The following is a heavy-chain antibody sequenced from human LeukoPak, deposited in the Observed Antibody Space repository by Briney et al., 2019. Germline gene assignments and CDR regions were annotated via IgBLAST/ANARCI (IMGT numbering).Heavy chain of an antibody. CDR2: INPTGTGT. CDR3: ARDNSVEDTAWWFDP. Sequence: ASVKVSCKASGYTFINNWMHWVRQAPGQGLEWIGLINPTGTGTLYAQKFQGRVTMTRDMSTSTDYMELSSLRSEDTAVYYCARDNSVEDTAWWFDPWGQGTLVTVSS. V-gene: IGHV1-46*01. J-gene: IGHJ5*02. CDR1: GYTFINNW. D-gene: IGHD4-23*01.